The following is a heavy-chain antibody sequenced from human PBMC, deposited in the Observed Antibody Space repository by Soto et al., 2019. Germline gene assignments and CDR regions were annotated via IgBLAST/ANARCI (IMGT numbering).Heavy chain of an antibody. CDR3: ARAGGVYWYFGL. V-gene: IGHV3-23*01. CDR2: ITGRGNT. CDR1: GFSLRDYA. Sequence: EVQLLESGGGLVLPGGSLRLSCAASGFSLRDYAMTWVRQAPGKGLEWVASITGRGNTFYADSVKGRCTISRDNSENTLFLQMSSLRAADTATYYCARAGGVYWYFGLWGRGTLVTVSS. D-gene: IGHD3-3*01. J-gene: IGHJ2*01.